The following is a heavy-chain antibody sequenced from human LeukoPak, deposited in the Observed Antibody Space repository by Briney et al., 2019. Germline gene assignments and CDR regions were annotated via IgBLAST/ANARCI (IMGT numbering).Heavy chain of an antibody. D-gene: IGHD1-14*01. V-gene: IGHV3-74*01. J-gene: IGHJ4*02. CDR1: AFTFSSYW. Sequence: GRSLRLSCAASAFTFSSYWMHWVRHAPGKWLGWVSRINSDGSSTSYADSVKGRFTISRDNAKNTLYLQMNSLRAEDTAVYYCARRSNFAGFDYWGQGTLVTVSS. CDR2: INSDGSST. CDR3: ARRSNFAGFDY.